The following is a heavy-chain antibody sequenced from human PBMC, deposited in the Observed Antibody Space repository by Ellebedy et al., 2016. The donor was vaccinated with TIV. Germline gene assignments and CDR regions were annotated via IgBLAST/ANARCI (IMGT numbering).Heavy chain of an antibody. CDR3: ASGFQ. V-gene: IGHV3-7*01. CDR2: LNQDGSVK. D-gene: IGHD3-10*01. Sequence: GGSLRLSCAAYEFSFSSYWMNWVRQAPGKGLEWVANLNQDGSVKYYVDPVKGRFTISRDKAKNSLYLQMNSLRAEDTAVYYCASGFQWGQGTLVTVSS. J-gene: IGHJ4*02. CDR1: EFSFSSYW.